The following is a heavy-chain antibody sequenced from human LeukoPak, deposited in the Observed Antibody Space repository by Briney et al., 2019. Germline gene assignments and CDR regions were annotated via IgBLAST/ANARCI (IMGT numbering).Heavy chain of an antibody. CDR3: ARIGNYYDSSGYLGD. Sequence: ASVKVSCKASGGTFSSYAISWVRQAPGQGLEWMGGIIPIFGTANYAQKFQGRVTITADESTSTAYMELSSLRSEDTAVYYCARIGNYYDSSGYLGDWGQGTLVTVSS. J-gene: IGHJ4*02. D-gene: IGHD3-22*01. V-gene: IGHV1-69*13. CDR1: GGTFSSYA. CDR2: IIPIFGTA.